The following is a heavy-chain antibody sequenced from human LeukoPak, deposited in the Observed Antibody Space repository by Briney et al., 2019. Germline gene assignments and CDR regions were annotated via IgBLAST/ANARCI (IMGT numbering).Heavy chain of an antibody. J-gene: IGHJ6*04. CDR3: ARDRYYYDSSGYRRMDV. CDR2: IYYSGST. Sequence: PSETLSLTCTVSGGSISSYYWSWIRQPPGKGLEWIGYIYYSGSTNYNPSLKSRVTISVDTSKNQFSLKLSSVTAADTAVYYCARDRYYYDSSGYRRMDVWGKGTTVTISS. D-gene: IGHD3-22*01. V-gene: IGHV4-59*12. CDR1: GGSISSYY.